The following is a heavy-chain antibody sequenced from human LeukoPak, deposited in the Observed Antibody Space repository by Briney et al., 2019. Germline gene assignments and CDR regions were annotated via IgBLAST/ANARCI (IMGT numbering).Heavy chain of an antibody. J-gene: IGHJ4*02. V-gene: IGHV4-59*01. CDR3: ARGPTYYYDSSGYYYPLDY. Sequence: SETLSLTCTVSGGSISSYYWSWIRQPPRKGLERIGYIYYSGSTNYNPSLKSRVTISVDTSKNQFSLKLSSVTAADTAVYYCARGPTYYYDSSGYYYPLDYWGQGTLVTVSS. CDR1: GGSISSYY. D-gene: IGHD3-22*01. CDR2: IYYSGST.